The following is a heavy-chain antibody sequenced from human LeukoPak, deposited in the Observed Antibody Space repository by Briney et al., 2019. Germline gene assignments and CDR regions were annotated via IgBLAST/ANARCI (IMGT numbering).Heavy chain of an antibody. J-gene: IGHJ4*02. CDR3: ARASYSYDINGWVPFDY. CDR1: GNSISSGDNY. D-gene: IGHD3-22*01. V-gene: IGHV4-61*02. Sequence: PSQTLSHTCTVSGNSISSGDNYWSWIRQPAGKGLEWIVRIYTSGSTNYNPSLKSRVTISGDTSKNQFSLRLSSVTAADTAVYYCARASYSYDINGWVPFDYWGQGTLVTVSS. CDR2: IYTSGST.